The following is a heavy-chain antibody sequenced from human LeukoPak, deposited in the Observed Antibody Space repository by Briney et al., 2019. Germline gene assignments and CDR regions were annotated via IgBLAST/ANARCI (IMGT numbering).Heavy chain of an antibody. D-gene: IGHD6-19*01. Sequence: GSSVKVSCKASGGTFSSYAISWVRQAPGQGLGWMGRIIPILGIANYAQKFQGRVTITADKSTSTAYMELSSLRSEDTAVYYCVRDPSNTSGWKTWFDPWGQGTLVTVSS. J-gene: IGHJ5*02. CDR3: VRDPSNTSGWKTWFDP. CDR1: GGTFSSYA. CDR2: IIPILGIA. V-gene: IGHV1-69*04.